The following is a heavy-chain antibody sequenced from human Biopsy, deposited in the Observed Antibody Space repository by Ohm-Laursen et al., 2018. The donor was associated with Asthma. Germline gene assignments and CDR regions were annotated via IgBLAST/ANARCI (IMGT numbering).Heavy chain of an antibody. V-gene: IGHV4-39*01. D-gene: IGHD3-22*01. CDR1: GGSITSSSYY. J-gene: IGHJ4*02. Sequence: SDTLSLTCTVSGGSITSSSYYWGWIRQPPGKGMEWIGSMYHSGSPYSHPSLKSRATISVDTPKNQLSLKMSSETAADTAVYFCVRHQYSSSWSTFDYWGQGALVTVSS. CDR2: MYHSGSP. CDR3: VRHQYSSSWSTFDY.